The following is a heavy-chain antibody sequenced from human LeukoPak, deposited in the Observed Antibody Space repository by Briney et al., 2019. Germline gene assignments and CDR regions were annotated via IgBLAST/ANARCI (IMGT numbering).Heavy chain of an antibody. CDR2: ISSSSSYI. CDR3: ARDGPREYYYDSSARWFDP. D-gene: IGHD3-22*01. V-gene: IGHV3-21*01. Sequence: PGGSLRLSCAASGFTFSSYSMNWVRQAPGKGLEWVSSISSSSSYIYYADSVKGRFTISRDNAKNSLYLQMNSLRAEDTAVYYCARDGPREYYYDSSARWFDPWGQGTLVTVSS. J-gene: IGHJ5*02. CDR1: GFTFSSYS.